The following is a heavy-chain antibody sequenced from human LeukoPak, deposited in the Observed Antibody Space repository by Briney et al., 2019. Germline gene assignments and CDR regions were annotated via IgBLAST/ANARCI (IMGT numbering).Heavy chain of an antibody. CDR2: INPHSGGT. CDR3: ARAPTPYYGSGGYYYYMDV. D-gene: IGHD3-10*01. CDR1: GYIFTGYY. V-gene: IGHV1-2*02. J-gene: IGHJ6*03. Sequence: ASVKVSCKASGYIFTGYYIHWVRQAPGQGLEWMGWINPHSGGTNYAQKFQGRVTMTRDTSITTVYMELSRLRSDDTAVYYCARAPTPYYGSGGYYYYMDVWGKGTTVTISS.